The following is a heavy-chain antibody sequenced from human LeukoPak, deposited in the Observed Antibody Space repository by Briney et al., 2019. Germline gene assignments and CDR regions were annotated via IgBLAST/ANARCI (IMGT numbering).Heavy chain of an antibody. CDR2: IYYSGST. CDR1: GGSISSYY. V-gene: IGHV4-59*01. J-gene: IGHJ5*02. CDR3: ARSSEGHYWFDP. Sequence: PSETLSLTCTVSGGSISSYYWSWIRQPPGKGLEWIGYIYYSGSTNYNPSLKSRVTISVDTSKNQFSPKLSSVTAADTAVYYCARSSEGHYWFDPWGQGTLVTVSS. D-gene: IGHD3-22*01.